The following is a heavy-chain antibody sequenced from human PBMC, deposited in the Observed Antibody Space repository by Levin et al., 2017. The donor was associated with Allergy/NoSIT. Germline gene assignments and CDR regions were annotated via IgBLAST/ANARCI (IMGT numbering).Heavy chain of an antibody. CDR2: INPNSGGT. CDR1: GYTFTGYY. J-gene: IGHJ4*02. V-gene: IGHV1-2*02. Sequence: ASVKVSCKASGYTFTGYYMHWVRQAPGQGLEWMGWINPNSGGTNYAQKFQGRVTMTRDTSISTAYMELSRLRSDDTAVYYCSRLYCSGGSCYPGWGQGTLVTVSS. CDR3: SRLYCSGGSCYPG. D-gene: IGHD2-15*01.